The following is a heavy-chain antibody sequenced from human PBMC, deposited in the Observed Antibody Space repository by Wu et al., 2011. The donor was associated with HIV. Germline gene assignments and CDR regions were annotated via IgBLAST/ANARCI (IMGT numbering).Heavy chain of an antibody. J-gene: IGHJ4*02. CDR2: VIPFFDRT. CDR1: GGNFTSDA. Sequence: QVQLVQSGAEVKKPGSSIKVSCKASGGNFTSDAISWVRQAPGQGFEWMGRVIPFFDRTTYAQKFQGRLAITVDTSTSTAYMELSSLRSEDTALYYCATLGPRGHDSGQLPIAVFNFWGQGTLITVSP. D-gene: IGHD1-1*01. V-gene: IGHV1-69*04. CDR3: ATLGPRGHDSGQLPIAVFNF.